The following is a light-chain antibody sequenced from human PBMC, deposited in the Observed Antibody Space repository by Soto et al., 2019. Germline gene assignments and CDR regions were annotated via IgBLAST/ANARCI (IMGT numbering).Light chain of an antibody. J-gene: IGKJ4*01. CDR2: GAS. V-gene: IGKV3-15*01. CDR1: QSISTT. Sequence: EIVLTQSRVTLSVSPGERATLSCRASQSISTTLVWYQQKPGQAPRLLIYGASTRATGVHARFSGSGSGTEFTLTIRSLQSEDFAVYYCQQYNSWVTFGGGTKVDIK. CDR3: QQYNSWVT.